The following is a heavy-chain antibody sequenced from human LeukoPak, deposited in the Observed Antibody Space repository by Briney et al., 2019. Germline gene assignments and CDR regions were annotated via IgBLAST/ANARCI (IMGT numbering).Heavy chain of an antibody. CDR3: AKYGPQDSGSSHFDY. V-gene: IGHV3-23*01. D-gene: IGHD1-26*01. CDR1: GFTFSSYG. CDR2: IRDSGSST. Sequence: PGRSLRLSCAASGFTFSSYGMHWVRQAPGKGLEWVSAIRDSGSSTHYADSVKGRFTTSRDNSKNTLFLQMNSLRAEDTAIYYCAKYGPQDSGSSHFDYWGQGALVTVSS. J-gene: IGHJ4*02.